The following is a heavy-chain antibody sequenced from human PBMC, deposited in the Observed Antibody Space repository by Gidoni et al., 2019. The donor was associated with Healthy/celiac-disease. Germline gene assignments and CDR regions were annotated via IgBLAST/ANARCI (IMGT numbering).Heavy chain of an antibody. Sequence: QVQLQESGPGLVKPSETLSLPCTVSGYSIRSGYYWGWIRQPPGKGLEWIGSIYHSGSTYYNPSLKSRVTISVDTSKNQFSLKLSSVTAADTAVYYCARDREYSSGWYFDYWGQGTLVTVSS. CDR3: ARDREYSSGWYFDY. V-gene: IGHV4-38-2*02. CDR1: GYSIRSGYY. CDR2: IYHSGST. J-gene: IGHJ4*02. D-gene: IGHD6-19*01.